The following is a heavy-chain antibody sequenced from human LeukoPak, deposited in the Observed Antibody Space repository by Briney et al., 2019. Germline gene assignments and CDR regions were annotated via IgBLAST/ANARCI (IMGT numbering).Heavy chain of an antibody. CDR1: GFTFSSYA. CDR3: AKRSGSYLRGGGEMDY. D-gene: IGHD1-26*01. Sequence: GGSLRLSCAASGFTFSSYAMSWVRQAPGKGLEWVSAISGSGGSTYYADSVKGRFTISRDNSKNTLYLQMNSLRAEDTAVYYCAKRSGSYLRGGGEMDYRGQGTLFTVSS. V-gene: IGHV3-23*01. CDR2: ISGSGGST. J-gene: IGHJ4*02.